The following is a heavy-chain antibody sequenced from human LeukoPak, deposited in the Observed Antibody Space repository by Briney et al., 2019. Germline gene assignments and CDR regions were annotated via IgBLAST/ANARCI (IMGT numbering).Heavy chain of an antibody. CDR1: GFTFSSYE. Sequence: PGGSLRLSCAASGFTFSSYEMNWVRQAPGKGREWVSYISSSGSTIYYTDSVKGRFTISRDNAKNSLYLQMNSLRAEDTAIYYCARDSSGWSHDAFDIWGQGTMVTVSS. CDR3: ARDSSGWSHDAFDI. J-gene: IGHJ3*02. CDR2: ISSSGSTI. V-gene: IGHV3-48*03. D-gene: IGHD6-19*01.